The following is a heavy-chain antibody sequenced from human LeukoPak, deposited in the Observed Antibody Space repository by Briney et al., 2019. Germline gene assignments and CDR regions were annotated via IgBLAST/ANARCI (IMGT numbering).Heavy chain of an antibody. CDR1: GYSFTSYW. Sequence: GESLKISCKAYGYSFTSYWIGWVRQMPGKGLEWMGIIDPSDSETRYTPSFQGQVTISVDKSLTTADLQWNSLKASDTAMYYCARQTGMGRSGDYWGQGTLVTVSS. J-gene: IGHJ4*02. V-gene: IGHV5-51*01. CDR3: ARQTGMGRSGDY. D-gene: IGHD7-27*01. CDR2: IDPSDSET.